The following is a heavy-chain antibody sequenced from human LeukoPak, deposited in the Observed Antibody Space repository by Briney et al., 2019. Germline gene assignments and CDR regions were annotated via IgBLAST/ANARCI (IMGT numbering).Heavy chain of an antibody. CDR3: AKRGVVIRVILVGFHKQAYYFDS. Sequence: GGSLRLSCAVSGITLSNYVMSWVRPAPGKGREWVAGISDSGGSTNYADSVKGRFTISRDNPKNTLYLQMNSLRAEDTAVYFCAKRGVVIRVILVGFHKQAYYFDSWGQGALVTVSS. J-gene: IGHJ4*02. CDR2: ISDSGGST. D-gene: IGHD3-22*01. CDR1: GITLSNYV. V-gene: IGHV3-23*01.